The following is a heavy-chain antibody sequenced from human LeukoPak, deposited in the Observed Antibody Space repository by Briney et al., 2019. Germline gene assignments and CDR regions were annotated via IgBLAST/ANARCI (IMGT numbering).Heavy chain of an antibody. CDR1: GGSISSYY. J-gene: IGHJ4*02. V-gene: IGHV4-39*01. Sequence: SETLSLTCTVSGGSISSYYWGWIRQPPGKGLEWIGSIYYSGSTYYNPSLKSRVTISVDTSKNQFSLKLSSVTAADTAVYYCARTYYDYVWGSYRLDYWGQGTLVTVSS. D-gene: IGHD3-16*02. CDR3: ARTYYDYVWGSYRLDY. CDR2: IYYSGST.